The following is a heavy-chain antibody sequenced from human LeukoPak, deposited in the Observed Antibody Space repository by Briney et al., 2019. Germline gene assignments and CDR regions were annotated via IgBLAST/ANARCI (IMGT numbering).Heavy chain of an antibody. D-gene: IGHD3-3*01. CDR1: GGTFSSYA. J-gene: IGHJ4*02. Sequence: GASVKVSCKASGGTFSSYAISWVRQAPGQGLEWMGGIIPIFGTANYAQKFQGRVTITTDESTSTAYMELSSLRSEDTAVYYCATVEWDTPHAYFDYWGQGTQVTVSS. V-gene: IGHV1-69*05. CDR2: IIPIFGTA. CDR3: ATVEWDTPHAYFDY.